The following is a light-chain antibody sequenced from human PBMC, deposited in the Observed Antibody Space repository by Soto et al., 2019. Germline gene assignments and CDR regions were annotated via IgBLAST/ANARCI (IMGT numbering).Light chain of an antibody. Sequence: EIVLTQSPATLSLSPGERATLSCRASQSINSNLTWYQQKPGQAPRLLIYHSSSRATGIPDRFSGSGSWTDFTLTISRLEPEDFAVYYCQQYASSITFGGGTKVDIK. CDR3: QQYASSIT. CDR1: QSINSN. V-gene: IGKV3-20*01. J-gene: IGKJ4*01. CDR2: HSS.